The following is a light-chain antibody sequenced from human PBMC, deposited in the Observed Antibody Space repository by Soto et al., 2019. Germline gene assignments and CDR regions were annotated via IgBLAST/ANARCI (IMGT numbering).Light chain of an antibody. CDR2: GAS. J-gene: IGKJ1*01. Sequence: EVVLTQSPATLSVSPGDRATLSCRASQSVSRNLAWYQQKPGQAPRLLIYGASTRATGVPARFSGSGSGTEFTLSISSLQSEDFAVYYRQQRTDRPPWTFGQGTKVESK. CDR1: QSVSRN. CDR3: QQRTDRPPWT. V-gene: IGKV3-15*01.